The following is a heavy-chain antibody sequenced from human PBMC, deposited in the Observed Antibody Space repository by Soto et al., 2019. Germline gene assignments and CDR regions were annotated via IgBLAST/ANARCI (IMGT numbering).Heavy chain of an antibody. CDR1: AFTFSTYA. V-gene: IGHV3-23*01. CDR2: ISGTGGST. Sequence: GGSLGLSCAASAFTFSTYAMSWVRQAPGKGLEWVSAISGTGGSTYYADSVKGRFTISRDNSKNTLYLQMNSLRAEDTALYYCAKDVIYYYDDAGNNYFDYWGQGTLVTVYS. J-gene: IGHJ4*02. CDR3: AKDVIYYYDDAGNNYFDY. D-gene: IGHD3-22*01.